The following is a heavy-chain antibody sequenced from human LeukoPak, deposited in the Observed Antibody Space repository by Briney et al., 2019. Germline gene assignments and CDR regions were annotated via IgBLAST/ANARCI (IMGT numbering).Heavy chain of an antibody. V-gene: IGHV3-74*01. CDR1: GFTFNTYW. CDR2: INSDGSKI. D-gene: IGHD2-21*02. CDR3: ARDPATWSDDCPRHFDH. J-gene: IGHJ4*02. Sequence: PGGSLRLSCAASGFTFNTYWMHWVRQAPGKGLVWVSHINSDGSKIKHGDSVKGRFTISRDNTKNTQYLQMSSLRADHTTMCCCARDPATWSDDCPRHFDHWGLGTLVTVSS.